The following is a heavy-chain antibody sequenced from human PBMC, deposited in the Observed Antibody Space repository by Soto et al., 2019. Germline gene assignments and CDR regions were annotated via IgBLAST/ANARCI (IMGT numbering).Heavy chain of an antibody. CDR2: IYYSGRT. CDR1: GGSISSGGYY. V-gene: IGHV4-31*03. J-gene: IGHJ5*02. Sequence: SETLSLTCTVSGGSISSGGYYWSWIRQHPGKGLEWIGYIYYSGRTHYNPALKSRVTISVDTSKNQFSLKLSAVTAADTAVYYCARAPAETMTTVGRFDPWGQGTLVTVSS. CDR3: ARAPAETMTTVGRFDP. D-gene: IGHD4-17*01.